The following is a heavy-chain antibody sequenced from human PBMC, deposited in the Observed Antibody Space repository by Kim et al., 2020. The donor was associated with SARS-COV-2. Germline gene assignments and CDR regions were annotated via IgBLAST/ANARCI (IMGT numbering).Heavy chain of an antibody. CDR1: GYTFTSYG. V-gene: IGHV1-18*01. D-gene: IGHD6-13*01. J-gene: IGHJ4*02. CDR3: ARDGIGLAAAGDVFDY. Sequence: ASVKVSCKASGYTFTSYGISWVRQAPGQGLEWMGWISAYNGNTNYAQKLQGRVTMTTDTSTSTAYMELRSLRSDDTAVYYCARDGIGLAAAGDVFDYWGQGTLVTVSS. CDR2: ISAYNGNT.